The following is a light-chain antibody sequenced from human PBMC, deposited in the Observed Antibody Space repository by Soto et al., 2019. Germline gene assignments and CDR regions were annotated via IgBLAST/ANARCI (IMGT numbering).Light chain of an antibody. CDR2: DAS. V-gene: IGKV3-11*01. J-gene: IGKJ4*01. CDR1: QSVSSY. CDR3: QQRSNWPLT. Sequence: TLSLSPGERATLSCRASQSVSSYLAWYQQKPGQAPRLLIYDASNRATGIPARFSGSGSGTDFTLTISSLEPEDFAVYYCQQRSNWPLTFGGGTKVDIK.